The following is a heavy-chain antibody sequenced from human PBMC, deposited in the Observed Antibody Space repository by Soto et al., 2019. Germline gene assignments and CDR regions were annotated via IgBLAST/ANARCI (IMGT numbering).Heavy chain of an antibody. CDR2: IYYSGNT. J-gene: IGHJ4*02. CDR1: GGSISSAGYY. V-gene: IGHV4-31*03. CDR3: ARYNYASGTDIARGIDC. D-gene: IGHD3-10*01. Sequence: QVQLQESGPGLVKPSQTLSLTCTVSGGSISSAGYYWSWIRQRPGEALEWIAYIYYSGNTYYNPSLKSRMTMSVDTSENQFPLRLSSVTAADTAIYYCARYNYASGTDIARGIDCWGQGTLVTVSS.